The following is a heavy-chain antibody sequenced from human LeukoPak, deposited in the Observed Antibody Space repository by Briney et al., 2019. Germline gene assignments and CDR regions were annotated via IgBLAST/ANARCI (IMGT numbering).Heavy chain of an antibody. CDR3: ARVVSSGWYSAFDI. Sequence: ASVKVSSKASRYTFTSYDINWVRQATGQGLEWMGWMNPNSGNTGYAQKFQGRVTITRNTSISTAYMELSSLRSEDTAVYYCARVVSSGWYSAFDIWGQGTMVTVSS. D-gene: IGHD6-19*01. CDR2: MNPNSGNT. V-gene: IGHV1-8*03. J-gene: IGHJ3*02. CDR1: RYTFTSYD.